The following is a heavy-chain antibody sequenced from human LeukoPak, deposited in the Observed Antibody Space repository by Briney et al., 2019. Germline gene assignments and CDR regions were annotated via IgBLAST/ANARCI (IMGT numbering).Heavy chain of an antibody. CDR2: IIPIFGTA. V-gene: IGHV1-69*05. CDR1: GGTFSSYA. CDR3: ARVRGSSWYRAEGWFDP. Sequence: SVKVSCKASGGTFSSYAISWVRQAPGQGLEWMGRIIPIFGTANYAQKFQGRVTITTDESTSTAHMELSSLRSEDTAVYYCARVRGSSWYRAEGWFDPWGQGTLVTVSS. D-gene: IGHD6-13*01. J-gene: IGHJ5*02.